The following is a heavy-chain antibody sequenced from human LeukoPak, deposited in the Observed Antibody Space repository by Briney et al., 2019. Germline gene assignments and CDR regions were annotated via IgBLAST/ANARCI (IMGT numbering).Heavy chain of an antibody. CDR2: ISYDGSNK. CDR3: AKSGRFLEWLLSRDKNFDY. D-gene: IGHD3-3*01. V-gene: IGHV3-30*18. CDR1: GFTFSSYG. J-gene: IGHJ4*02. Sequence: TGGSLRLSCAASGFTFSSYGMHWVRQAPDKGLEWVAVISYDGSNKYYADSVKGRFTISRDNSKNTLYLQMNSLRAEDTAVYYCAKSGRFLEWLLSRDKNFDYWGQGTLVTVSS.